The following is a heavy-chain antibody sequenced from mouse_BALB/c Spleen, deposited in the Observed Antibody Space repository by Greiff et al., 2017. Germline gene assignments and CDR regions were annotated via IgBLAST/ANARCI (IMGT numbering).Heavy chain of an antibody. D-gene: IGHD2-4*01. J-gene: IGHJ3*01. CDR3: ARERGYDYDDGLAY. V-gene: IGHV5-6-5*01. CDR2: ISSGGST. CDR1: GFTFSSYA. Sequence: EVKVEESGGGLVKPGGSLKLSCAASGFTFSSYAMSWVRQTPEKRLEWVASISSGGSTYYPDSVKGRFTISRDNARNILYLQMSSLRSEDTAMYYCARERGYDYDDGLAYWGQGTLVTVSA.